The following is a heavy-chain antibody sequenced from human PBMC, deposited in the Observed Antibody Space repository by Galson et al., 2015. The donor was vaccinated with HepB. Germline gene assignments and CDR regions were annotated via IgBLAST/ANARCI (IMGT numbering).Heavy chain of an antibody. V-gene: IGHV3-23*01. J-gene: IGHJ4*02. CDR2: ISGSGGST. D-gene: IGHD4-17*01. Sequence: SLRLSCAASGFTFSSYAMSWVRQAPGKGLEWASAISGSGGSTYYADSVKGRFTISRDNSKNTLYLQMNSLRAEDTAVYYCANHDYGDYNDYWGQGTLVTVSS. CDR3: ANHDYGDYNDY. CDR1: GFTFSSYA.